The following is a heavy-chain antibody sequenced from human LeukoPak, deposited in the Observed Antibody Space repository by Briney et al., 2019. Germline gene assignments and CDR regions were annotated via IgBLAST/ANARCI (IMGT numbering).Heavy chain of an antibody. CDR2: ISASDGNT. D-gene: IGHD6-13*01. J-gene: IGHJ4*02. CDR1: GYTLTSYG. CDR3: ARYPLSYSSNWHYYFDY. V-gene: IGHV1-18*01. Sequence: SVNVSCKASGYTLTSYGVGWVRQAPGRGLGWMGWISASDGNTNFAQTLQGRVTLTTNTPTSTAYIELRSLTSDDTAVYYCARYPLSYSSNWHYYFDYWGQGTLLTVSS.